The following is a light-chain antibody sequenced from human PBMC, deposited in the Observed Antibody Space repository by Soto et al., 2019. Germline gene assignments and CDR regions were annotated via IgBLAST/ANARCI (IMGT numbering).Light chain of an antibody. J-gene: IGKJ3*01. CDR2: DAS. CDR3: QQRSNWPT. CDR1: QSVSSY. Sequence: EIVLTQSPATLSLSPGERATLSCRASQSVSSYLAWYQQKPGLAPRLLIYDASNRATGIPARFSGSWSGTDFTLTISSLEPEDFAVYYCQQRSNWPTFGPGTKVDIK. V-gene: IGKV3-11*01.